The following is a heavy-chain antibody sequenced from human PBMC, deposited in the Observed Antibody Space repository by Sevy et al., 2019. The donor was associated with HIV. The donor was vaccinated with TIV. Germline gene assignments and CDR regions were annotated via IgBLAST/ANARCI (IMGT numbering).Heavy chain of an antibody. CDR3: AKNPGMAATGLYGMDV. CDR2: LSGGGTIT. CDR1: GFTFSNYA. Sequence: GGSLRLSCAASGFTFSNYAMTWVRQAPGKGLEWVSTLSGGGTITYYADSVKGRFTVSRDNSKNTLYLQMNSLRAEDTAVYYYAKNPGMAATGLYGMDVWGQGTTVTVSS. D-gene: IGHD6-13*01. J-gene: IGHJ6*02. V-gene: IGHV3-23*01.